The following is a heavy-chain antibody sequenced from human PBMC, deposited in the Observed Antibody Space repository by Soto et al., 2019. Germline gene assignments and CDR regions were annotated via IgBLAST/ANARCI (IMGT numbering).Heavy chain of an antibody. Sequence: SETLSLTCTVSGGSISSYYWNWIRQPPGKGLEWVGYMYYGRTTNYNPSLKSRVTISGDTSKNQLSLKLSSVTAADTAVYYCARDQTRAAAGTVHDWFDPWGQGTLVTVSS. CDR2: MYYGRTT. CDR1: GGSISSYY. V-gene: IGHV4-59*01. J-gene: IGHJ5*02. CDR3: ARDQTRAAAGTVHDWFDP. D-gene: IGHD6-13*01.